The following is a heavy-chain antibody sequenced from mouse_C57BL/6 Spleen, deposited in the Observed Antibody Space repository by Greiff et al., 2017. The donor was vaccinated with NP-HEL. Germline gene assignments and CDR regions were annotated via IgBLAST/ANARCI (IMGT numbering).Heavy chain of an antibody. CDR1: GFTFSSYA. CDR2: ISDGGSYT. V-gene: IGHV5-4*03. J-gene: IGHJ4*01. CDR3: ASVRDGNYGYAMDY. Sequence: EVKLVESGGGLVKPGGSLKLSCAASGFTFSSYAMSWVRQTPEKRLEWVATISDGGSYTYYPANVKGRFTISRDNAKNNLYLQMSHLKSEDTAMYYCASVRDGNYGYAMDYWGQGTSVTVSS. D-gene: IGHD2-1*01.